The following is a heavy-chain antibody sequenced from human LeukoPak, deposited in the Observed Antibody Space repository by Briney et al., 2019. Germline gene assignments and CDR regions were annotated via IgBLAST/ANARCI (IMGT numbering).Heavy chain of an antibody. V-gene: IGHV3-30-3*01. CDR1: GFTFSSYA. Sequence: GGSLRLSCAASGFTFSSYAMHWVRQAPGKGLEWVALISYDGSNKYYADSVKGRFTISRDNSKNTLYLQMNSLRAEDTAVYYCARDLWLRFTYYYYGMDVWGQGTTVTVSS. D-gene: IGHD5-12*01. CDR3: ARDLWLRFTYYYYGMDV. J-gene: IGHJ6*02. CDR2: ISYDGSNK.